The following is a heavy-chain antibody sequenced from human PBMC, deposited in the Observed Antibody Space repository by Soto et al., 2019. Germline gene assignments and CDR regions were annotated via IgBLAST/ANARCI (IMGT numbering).Heavy chain of an antibody. CDR3: ARDGRDGYLNLHGWFDP. V-gene: IGHV4-39*07. J-gene: IGHJ5*02. Sequence: SETLSLTCTVSGDSITSNSYFWAWIRQPPGKGLEWIGSIYYSGSTNYNPSLKSRVTISVDTSKNQFSLKLSSVTAADTAVYYCARDGRDGYLNLHGWFDPWGQGTLVTSPQ. CDR1: GDSITSNSYF. CDR2: IYYSGST. D-gene: IGHD5-12*01.